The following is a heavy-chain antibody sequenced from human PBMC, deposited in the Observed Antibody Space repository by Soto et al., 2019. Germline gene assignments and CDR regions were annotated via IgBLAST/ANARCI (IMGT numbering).Heavy chain of an antibody. D-gene: IGHD3-9*01. CDR1: GFSLSNARMG. J-gene: IGHJ3*02. Sequence: QVTLKESGTVLVKPTETLTLTCTVSGFSLSNARMGVSWIRQPPGKALEWLAHIFSNDEKSYITSLKSRLTTSKDPPKSPIILTMTTMDPVDTATYFCARIAAGLGMGHDAFNIWGQGTMVTVSS. V-gene: IGHV2-26*01. CDR3: ARIAAGLGMGHDAFNI. CDR2: IFSNDEK.